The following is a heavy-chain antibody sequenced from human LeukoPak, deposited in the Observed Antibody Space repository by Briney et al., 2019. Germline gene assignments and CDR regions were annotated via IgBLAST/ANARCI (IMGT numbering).Heavy chain of an antibody. CDR3: ARERGGNSPFDS. Sequence: ASVTVSCKTSGYTFTVYYMHWVRQAPGQGLELMGWINPNSSVTNYAQRFQGRLTMTRDTSISAAYMQLRWLTSDDTAVYYCARERGGNSPFDSWGQGTLVTASS. J-gene: IGHJ4*02. V-gene: IGHV1-2*02. CDR1: GYTFTVYY. CDR2: INPNSSVT. D-gene: IGHD4-23*01.